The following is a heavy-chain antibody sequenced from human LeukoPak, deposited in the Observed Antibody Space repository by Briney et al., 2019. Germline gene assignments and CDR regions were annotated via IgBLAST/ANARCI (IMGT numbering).Heavy chain of an antibody. D-gene: IGHD3-16*01. J-gene: IGHJ4*02. CDR3: ARDLGGIDDY. CDR2: IWYDGSNK. V-gene: IGHV3-33*01. CDR1: GFTFSSYG. Sequence: GGSLRLSCAASGFTFSSYGMHWVRQAPGKGLEWVAVIWYDGSNKYYADSVKGRFTISRDNAKNSLYLQMNSLRDGDTAVYYCARDLGGIDDYWGQGTLVTVSS.